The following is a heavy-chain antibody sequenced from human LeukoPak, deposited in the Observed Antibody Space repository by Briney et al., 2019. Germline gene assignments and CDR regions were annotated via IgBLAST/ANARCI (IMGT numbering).Heavy chain of an antibody. Sequence: KSSETLSLTCAVYGGSISGYYWSWIRQPPGKGLEWVGEIHYTGATSYNPSLKSRATISIETSKNQVSLKLSSVTAADTAVYYCTRGNILSGYCFDFWAREPWSPSPQ. V-gene: IGHV4-34*01. CDR3: TRGNILSGYCFDF. CDR1: GGSISGYY. J-gene: IGHJ4*02. CDR2: IHYTGAT. D-gene: IGHD3-9*01.